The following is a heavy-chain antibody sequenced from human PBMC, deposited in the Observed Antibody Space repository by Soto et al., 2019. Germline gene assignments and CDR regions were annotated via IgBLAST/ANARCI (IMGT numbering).Heavy chain of an antibody. V-gene: IGHV4-34*01. CDR2: INHSGST. J-gene: IGHJ3*01. D-gene: IGHD5-12*01. CDR1: GGSFSGYY. Sequence: QVHLQQWGAGMLKPSETLSLTCAVYGGSFSGYYWIWIRQSPGTGLEWIGEINHSGSTNYNPSLKSRVTISVDTSKNQLSLNLSSVTAADTAVYYCARWPWIRSAFDFWGQATMVIVSS. CDR3: ARWPWIRSAFDF.